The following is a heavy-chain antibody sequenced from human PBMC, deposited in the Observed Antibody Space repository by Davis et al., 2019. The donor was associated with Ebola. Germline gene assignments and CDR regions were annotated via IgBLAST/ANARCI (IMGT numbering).Heavy chain of an antibody. D-gene: IGHD6-19*01. CDR2: ISSSSSTI. J-gene: IGHJ4*02. CDR1: GFTFSSYS. Sequence: GESLKISCAASGFTFSSYSMNWVRQAPGKGLEWVSYISSSSSTIYYADSVKGRFTISRDNAKNSLYLQMNSLRAEDTAVYYCARAVAGSYWGQGTLVTVSS. CDR3: ARAVAGSY. V-gene: IGHV3-48*04.